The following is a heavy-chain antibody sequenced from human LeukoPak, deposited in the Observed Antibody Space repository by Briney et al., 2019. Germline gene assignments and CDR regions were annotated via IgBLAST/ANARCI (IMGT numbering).Heavy chain of an antibody. D-gene: IGHD3-10*01. J-gene: IGHJ4*02. Sequence: GGSLRLSCAASGFTVSSNYMSWVRQAPGKGLEWVSIFYRGGSTYYADSVKGRFTVSRDNSKNILYLQMNSLRAEDTAVYYCAKGHYYGSGSYWVWGQGTLVTVSS. CDR1: GFTVSSNY. CDR3: AKGHYYGSGSYWV. CDR2: FYRGGST. V-gene: IGHV3-66*01.